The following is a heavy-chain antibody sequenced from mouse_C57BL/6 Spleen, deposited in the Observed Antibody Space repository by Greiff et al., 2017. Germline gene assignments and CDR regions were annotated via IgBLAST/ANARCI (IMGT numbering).Heavy chain of an antibody. J-gene: IGHJ4*01. D-gene: IGHD1-1*01. CDR2: IDPSDSYT. V-gene: IGHV1-69*01. CDR1: GYTFTSYW. CDR3: ARAITTVVAYYAMDY. Sequence: QVQLKQPGAELVMPGASVQLSCKASGYTFTSYWMHWVKQRPGQGLEWIGEIDPSDSYTNYNQKFKGKSTLTVDKSSSTAYMQISSLTSEDSAVYYCARAITTVVAYYAMDYWGQGTSVTVSS.